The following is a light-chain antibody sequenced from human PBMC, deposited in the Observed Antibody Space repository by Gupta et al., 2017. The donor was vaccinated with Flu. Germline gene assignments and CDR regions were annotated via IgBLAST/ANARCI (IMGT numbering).Light chain of an antibody. Sequence: DIVMTQSPDSLAVSLGERATINCKSNYRVLSTSNNKDLLAWYQQKPGQPPKMLIYWASTRASGVPDRFSGRGSGTEFTLTISSLQAEDGAVYYCQQEDSTFRTFGQGTKVEIK. J-gene: IGKJ1*01. CDR2: WAS. CDR3: QQEDSTFRT. CDR1: YRVLSTSNNKDL. V-gene: IGKV4-1*01.